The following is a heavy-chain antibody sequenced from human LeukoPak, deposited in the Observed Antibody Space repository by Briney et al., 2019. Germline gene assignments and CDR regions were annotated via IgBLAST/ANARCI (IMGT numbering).Heavy chain of an antibody. CDR1: GFTVSSDY. V-gene: IGHV3-66*01. D-gene: IGHD6-13*01. J-gene: IGHJ2*01. CDR2: IYSGGST. Sequence: GGSLRLSCAASGFTVSSDYMTWVRQAPGKGLEWVSVIYSGGSTNYADSVKGRFTISRDNAKNTLYLQMNSLRAEDTAVYYCARAGGTAGSNWYFDLWGRGTLVTVSS. CDR3: ARAGGTAGSNWYFDL.